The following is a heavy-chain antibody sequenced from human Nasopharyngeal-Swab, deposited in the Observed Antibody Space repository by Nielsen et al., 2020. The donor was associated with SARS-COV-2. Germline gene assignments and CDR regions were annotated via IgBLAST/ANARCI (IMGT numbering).Heavy chain of an antibody. Sequence: WVRQAPGQGLEWMGWINTNTGNPTYAQGFTGRFVFSLDTSVSTAYLQISNLKAEDTAVYYCARVNVVYYYCSMDVWGQGTTVTVSS. CDR2: INTNTGNP. V-gene: IGHV7-4-1*02. D-gene: IGHD2-15*01. J-gene: IGHJ6*02. CDR3: ARVNVVYYYCSMDV.